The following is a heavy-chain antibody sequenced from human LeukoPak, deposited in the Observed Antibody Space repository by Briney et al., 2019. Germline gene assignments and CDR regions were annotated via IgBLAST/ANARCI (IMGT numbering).Heavy chain of an antibody. V-gene: IGHV3-64D*09. CDR2: ISSNGGST. D-gene: IGHD5-24*01. CDR3: VKDLGDAYNYFDF. Sequence: GGSLSPACSPSGFTFSRYTMQWVRQPPGTGLEYFSVISSNGGSTYYADPVKGRFTISRDNSKNTLYLQMISLRDEDAAVYYCVKDLGDAYNYFDFWGQGTPVTVSS. J-gene: IGHJ4*02. CDR1: GFTFSRYT.